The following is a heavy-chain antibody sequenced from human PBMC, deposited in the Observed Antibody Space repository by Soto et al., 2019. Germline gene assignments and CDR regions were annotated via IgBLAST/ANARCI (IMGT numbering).Heavy chain of an antibody. CDR1: GYTFSNFW. V-gene: IGHV5-51*01. CDR3: ARSPSSSPYFDX. Sequence: GEALKISCKGSGYTFSNFWIAWVRQLPGKGLEYMGIIYTGDSETSYSPSFHGKVTISADRSIGTAYLQWSSLEASDSAFYFCARSPSSSPYFDXWGQGALVTVSX. D-gene: IGHD6-13*01. J-gene: IGHJ4*02. CDR2: IYTGDSET.